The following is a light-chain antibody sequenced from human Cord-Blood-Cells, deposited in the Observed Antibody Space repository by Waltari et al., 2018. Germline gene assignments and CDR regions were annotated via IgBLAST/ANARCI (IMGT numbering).Light chain of an antibody. CDR1: QSVLYSSNDKNY. J-gene: IGKJ4*01. CDR3: QQYYSTPLT. Sequence: DIVMTQSPDSLDVSLGGRATNNCKSSQSVLYSSNDKNYLAWYPQKPGQRPKLLIDWASTRESGVPDRFSGSGSGTDFTLTISSLQAEDVAVYYCQQYYSTPLTFGGGTKVEIK. CDR2: WAS. V-gene: IGKV4-1*01.